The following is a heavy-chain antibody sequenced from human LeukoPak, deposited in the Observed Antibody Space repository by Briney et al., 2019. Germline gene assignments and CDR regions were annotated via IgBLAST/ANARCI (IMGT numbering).Heavy chain of an antibody. Sequence: SETLSLTCTVSGGSISSYYWSWIRQPPGKGLEWIGYIYYSGSTNYNPSLKSRVTISVDTSKNQFSLKLSSVTAADTAVYYCARDRGDIAAAGTHFDYWGQGTLVTVSS. CDR3: ARDRGDIAAAGTHFDY. J-gene: IGHJ4*02. V-gene: IGHV4-59*12. CDR2: IYYSGST. D-gene: IGHD6-13*01. CDR1: GGSISSYY.